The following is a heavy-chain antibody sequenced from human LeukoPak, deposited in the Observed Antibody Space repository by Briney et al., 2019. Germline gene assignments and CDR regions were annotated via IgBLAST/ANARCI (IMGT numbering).Heavy chain of an antibody. D-gene: IGHD2-15*01. V-gene: IGHV3-15*01. CDR3: TTGGYCSGGSCYATPLPGY. Sequence: GGSLRLSCAASGFTFSNAWMSWVRQAPGKGLEWVGRIKSKTDGGTTDYAAPVKGSFTISRDDSKNTLYLQMNSLKTEDTAVYYCTTGGYCSGGSCYATPLPGYWGQGTLVTVSS. J-gene: IGHJ4*02. CDR1: GFTFSNAW. CDR2: IKSKTDGGTT.